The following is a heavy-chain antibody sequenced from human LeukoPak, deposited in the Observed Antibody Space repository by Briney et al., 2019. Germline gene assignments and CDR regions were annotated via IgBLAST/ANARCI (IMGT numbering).Heavy chain of an antibody. CDR1: GFTFSSNT. D-gene: IGHD3-10*01. CDR3: ARGTVTMVDY. J-gene: IGHJ4*02. CDR2: IYSGGST. Sequence: GGSLRLSCAASGFTFSSNTMSWVRQAPGRGLEWVSVIYSGGSTYYADSVKGRFTISRDNSKNTLFLQMNSLRAGDTAVYYCARGTVTMVDYWGQGTLVTVSS. V-gene: IGHV3-66*01.